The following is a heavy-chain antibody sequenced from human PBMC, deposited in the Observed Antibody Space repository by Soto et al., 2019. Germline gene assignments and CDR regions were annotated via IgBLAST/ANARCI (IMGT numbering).Heavy chain of an antibody. CDR2: ISGSGGST. V-gene: IGHV3-23*01. CDR1: GFTFSSYA. Sequence: GGSLRLSCAASGFTFSSYAMSWDRQAPGKGLEWVSAISGSGGSTYYADSLKGRFTISRDNSKNTLYLQMNSLRAEDTAVYYCAKSPDYYDSSGFDIWGQGTMVTVSS. J-gene: IGHJ3*02. D-gene: IGHD3-22*01. CDR3: AKSPDYYDSSGFDI.